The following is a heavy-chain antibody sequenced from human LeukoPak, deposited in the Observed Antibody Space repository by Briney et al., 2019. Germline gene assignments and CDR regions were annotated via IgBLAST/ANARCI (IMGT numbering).Heavy chain of an antibody. CDR3: AREKYSISSGDWFDP. J-gene: IGHJ5*02. CDR1: GGTFSSYA. Sequence: SVKVSCKASGGTFSSYAISWVRQAPGQGLEWMGRIIPILGISNYVQKFQGRVTITAGKSTSTAYMELSSLRSEDTAVYYCAREKYSISSGDWFDPWGQGTLVTVSP. V-gene: IGHV1-69*04. D-gene: IGHD6-6*01. CDR2: IIPILGIS.